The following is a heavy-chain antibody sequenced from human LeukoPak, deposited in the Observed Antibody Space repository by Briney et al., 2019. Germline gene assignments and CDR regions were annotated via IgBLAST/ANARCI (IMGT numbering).Heavy chain of an antibody. Sequence: ASVKVSCTASGYTFTSYGISWVRQTPGQGLEWMGWISTYNGYAHYAQKLQGRVTMTTETSTSTAYMELRSLRSDDTAVYYSARNRSDWYGHVVIWGNGTTVTVSS. CDR2: ISTYNGYA. D-gene: IGHD6-19*01. J-gene: IGHJ6*01. CDR3: ARNRSDWYGHVVI. V-gene: IGHV1-18*01. CDR1: GYTFTSYG.